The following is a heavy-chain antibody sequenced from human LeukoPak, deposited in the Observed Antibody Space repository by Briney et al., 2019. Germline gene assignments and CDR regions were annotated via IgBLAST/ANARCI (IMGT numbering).Heavy chain of an antibody. CDR2: IWYDGSNK. Sequence: GGSLRLSCAASGFTFSSYAMSWVRQAPGKGLEWVAVIWYDGSNKYYADSVKGRFTISRDNSKNTLYLQMNSLRAEDTAVYYCARATRVGVTGFDYWGQGTLVTVSS. D-gene: IGHD1-26*01. V-gene: IGHV3-33*08. J-gene: IGHJ4*02. CDR3: ARATRVGVTGFDY. CDR1: GFTFSSYA.